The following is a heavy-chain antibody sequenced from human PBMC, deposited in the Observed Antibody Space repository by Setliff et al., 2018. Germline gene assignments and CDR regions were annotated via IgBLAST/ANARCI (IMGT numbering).Heavy chain of an antibody. CDR1: GGSISSSY. J-gene: IGHJ6*03. CDR3: ARSSYYASGNSHNYYMDV. CDR2: FYHSESM. Sequence: PSETLSLTCNVSGGSISSSYWSWIRQSPGKGLEWIGYFYHSESMSYNPSLKGRVTMSADTSKNQVSLKLTSVSAADTAVYYCARSSYYASGNSHNYYMDVWGKGTAVTV. D-gene: IGHD3-10*01. V-gene: IGHV4-59*08.